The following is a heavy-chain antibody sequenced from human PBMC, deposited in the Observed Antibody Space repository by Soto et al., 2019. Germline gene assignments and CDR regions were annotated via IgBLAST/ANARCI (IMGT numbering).Heavy chain of an antibody. CDR2: IYYSGST. CDR3: AREMDQGFDP. CDR1: GGSISNYY. D-gene: IGHD2-2*01. J-gene: IGHJ5*02. Sequence: SETLSLTCTVSGGSISNYYWTWIRQPPGKGLEWIGYIYYSGSTNYNPSLKSRVTISVDTSKNQFSLKLSSVTPEDTAVYYCAREMDQGFDPWGQGTLVTVS. V-gene: IGHV4-59*12.